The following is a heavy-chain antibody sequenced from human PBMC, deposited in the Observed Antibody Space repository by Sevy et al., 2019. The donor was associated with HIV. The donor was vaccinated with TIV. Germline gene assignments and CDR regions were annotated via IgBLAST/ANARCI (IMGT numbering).Heavy chain of an antibody. CDR1: GFTFSSYA. CDR2: ISGSGGST. D-gene: IGHD3-3*01. Sequence: GGSLRLSCAASGFTFSSYAMSWVRQAPGKGLEWVSAISGSGGSTYYADSVKGRFTISGDNSKNTLYLQMNSLRAEDTAVYYCAKTLLRFLEWGAFDYWGQGTLVTVSS. CDR3: AKTLLRFLEWGAFDY. V-gene: IGHV3-23*01. J-gene: IGHJ4*02.